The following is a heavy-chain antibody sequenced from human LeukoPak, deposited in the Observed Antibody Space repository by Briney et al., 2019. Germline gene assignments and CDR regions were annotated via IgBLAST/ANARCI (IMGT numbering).Heavy chain of an antibody. Sequence: SETLSPTCTVSGAPISSHDWTWIRQPPGKGLEWIGYIYYTGSTNYSPSLKSRVTISVDTSKNQFTLKLSSVTAADTAVYYCARADGAVAAYYGIDVWGQGTTVTVSS. CDR1: GAPISSHD. J-gene: IGHJ6*02. D-gene: IGHD6-19*01. CDR3: ARADGAVAAYYGIDV. V-gene: IGHV4-59*11. CDR2: IYYTGST.